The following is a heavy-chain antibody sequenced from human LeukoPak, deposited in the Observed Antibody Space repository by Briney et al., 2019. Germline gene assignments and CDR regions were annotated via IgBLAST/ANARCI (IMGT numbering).Heavy chain of an antibody. Sequence: GGSLRLSCAASGFSFSTYAMSWVRQAPGKGLEWVSVMSGSGDRIFYADSVKGRFTISRDNSKNTLYLQMNSLTGEDTGVYYCAKTVNLGPLDPYDNRGQGTLVTVSS. CDR2: MSGSGDRI. V-gene: IGHV3-23*01. CDR3: AKTVNLGPLDPYDN. D-gene: IGHD3-9*01. J-gene: IGHJ4*02. CDR1: GFSFSTYA.